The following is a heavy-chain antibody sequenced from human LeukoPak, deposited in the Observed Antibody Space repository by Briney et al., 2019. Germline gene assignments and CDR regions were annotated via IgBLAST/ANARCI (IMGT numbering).Heavy chain of an antibody. CDR1: GGYIDTYY. CDR3: ARGALRYFDWLKKDYYYMDV. J-gene: IGHJ6*03. V-gene: IGHV4-59*01. D-gene: IGHD3-9*01. Sequence: SETLSLTCTVSGGYIDTYYWSWIRQPPGKGLEWIGYIYYRGSTNYNPSLKSRVTLSMDTSKNQFSLRLSSVTAADTAVYYCARGALRYFDWLKKDYYYMDVWGKGTTVTISS. CDR2: IYYRGST.